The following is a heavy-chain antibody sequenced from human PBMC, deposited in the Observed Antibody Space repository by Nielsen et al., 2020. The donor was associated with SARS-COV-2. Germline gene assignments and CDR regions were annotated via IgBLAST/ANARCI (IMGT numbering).Heavy chain of an antibody. V-gene: IGHV1-18*01. J-gene: IGHJ4*02. Sequence: ASVKVSCKTSGYTFTTYGISWVRQAPGQGLEWMGWISTYNGNADYAQKLQGRVTVTTDTSTTTAYMELRSRRSDDTAVYYCARGSSGWYFFDYWGQGTLVTVSS. D-gene: IGHD6-19*01. CDR3: ARGSSGWYFFDY. CDR2: ISTYNGNA. CDR1: GYTFTTYG.